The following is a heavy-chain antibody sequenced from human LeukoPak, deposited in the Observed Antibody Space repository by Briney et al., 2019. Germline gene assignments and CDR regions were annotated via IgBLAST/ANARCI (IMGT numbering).Heavy chain of an antibody. D-gene: IGHD3-3*01. CDR2: INHSGST. J-gene: IGHJ4*02. CDR3: ARGRGNYDFWSGYGY. V-gene: IGHV4-34*01. CDR1: GGSFSGYY. Sequence: PSETLSLICAVYGGSFSGYYWSWIRQPPGKGLEWIGEINHSGSTNYNPSLKSRVTISVDTSKNQFSLKLSSVTAADTAVYYCARGRGNYDFWSGYGYWGQGTLVTVSS.